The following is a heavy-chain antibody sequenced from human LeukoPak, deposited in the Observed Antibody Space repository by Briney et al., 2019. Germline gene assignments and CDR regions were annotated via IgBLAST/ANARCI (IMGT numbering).Heavy chain of an antibody. V-gene: IGHV3-49*04. CDR3: NRVEYSSGWYVGY. D-gene: IGHD6-19*01. CDR1: GFTFGDYA. CDR2: IRSKAYGGTT. J-gene: IGHJ4*02. Sequence: GGSLRLSCTASGFTFGDYAMSWVRQAPGKGLEWVGFIRSKAYGGTTEYAASVKGRFTISRDDSKSIAYLQMNSLKTEDTAVYYCNRVEYSSGWYVGYWGQGTLVTVSS.